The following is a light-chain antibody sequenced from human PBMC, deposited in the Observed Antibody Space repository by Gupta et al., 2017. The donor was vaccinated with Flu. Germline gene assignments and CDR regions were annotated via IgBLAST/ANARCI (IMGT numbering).Light chain of an antibody. J-gene: IGLJ1*01. Sequence: QSALTQPASVSGSPGHSYTISCTGTSSDVGGYNYVSWYQQHPGKAPKLMIYEVSNRPSGVSSRFSGSKSGNTASLTISGLQAEDEADYYCSSYASSTTYVFGTGTKVTVL. CDR2: EVS. CDR3: SSYASSTTYV. CDR1: SSDVGGYNY. V-gene: IGLV2-14*01.